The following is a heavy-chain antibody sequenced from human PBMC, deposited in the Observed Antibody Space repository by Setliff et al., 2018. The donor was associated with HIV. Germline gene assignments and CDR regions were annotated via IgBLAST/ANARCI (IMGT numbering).Heavy chain of an antibody. J-gene: IGHJ3*01. Sequence: SETLSLTCTVSGGIISSDSFFWSWIRQPAGKGLEWIGHISATGSTNYNPSLKSRVTMSLDTSKNQFSLNLNSVTAADAAVYYCARVLDGNHYDAFNLWGQGTAVTVSS. CDR2: ISATGST. CDR3: ARVLDGNHYDAFNL. D-gene: IGHD1-26*01. CDR1: GGIISSDSFF. V-gene: IGHV4-61*09.